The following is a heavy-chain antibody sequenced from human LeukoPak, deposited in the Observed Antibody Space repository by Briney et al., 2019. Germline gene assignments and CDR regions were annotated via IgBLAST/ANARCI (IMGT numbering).Heavy chain of an antibody. CDR3: AKDRGDFWSGSYFDY. Sequence: GSLRLSCAASGFTFSSYGMHWVRQAPGKGLEWVAFIRYDGSNKYYADSVKGRFTISRDNSKNTLYLQMNSLRAEDTAVYYCAKDRGDFWSGSYFDYWGQGTLVTVSS. D-gene: IGHD3-3*01. CDR2: IRYDGSNK. J-gene: IGHJ4*02. CDR1: GFTFSSYG. V-gene: IGHV3-30*02.